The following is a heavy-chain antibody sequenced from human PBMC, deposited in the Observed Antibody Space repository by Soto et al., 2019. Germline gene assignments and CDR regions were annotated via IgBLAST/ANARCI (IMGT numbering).Heavy chain of an antibody. D-gene: IGHD6-19*01. Sequence: ASETLSLTCTVSGGSISSSSYYWGWIRQPPGKGLEWIGSIYYSGSTYYDPSLKSRVTISVDTSKNQFSLKLSSVTAADTAVYYCARDRGYSSGWSLRLGYYYYGMDVWGQGTTVTVSS. CDR1: GGSISSSSYY. V-gene: IGHV4-39*07. CDR2: IYYSGST. CDR3: ARDRGYSSGWSLRLGYYYYGMDV. J-gene: IGHJ6*02.